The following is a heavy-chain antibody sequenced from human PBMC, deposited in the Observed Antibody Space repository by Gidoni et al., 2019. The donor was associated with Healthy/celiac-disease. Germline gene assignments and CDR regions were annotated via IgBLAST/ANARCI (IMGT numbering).Heavy chain of an antibody. CDR3: ARSEVYYDILTGYYRGDYMDV. D-gene: IGHD3-9*01. Sequence: QVQLQASGPGLVKPSQTLSLTCTVSGGSISRGDYYWSWIRQPPGKGLEWIGYIYYSGSPYYNPSLKSRVTISVDTSKNQFSLKLSSVTAADTAVYYCARSEVYYDILTGYYRGDYMDVWGKGTTVTVSS. J-gene: IGHJ6*03. CDR1: GGSISRGDYY. CDR2: IYYSGSP. V-gene: IGHV4-30-4*01.